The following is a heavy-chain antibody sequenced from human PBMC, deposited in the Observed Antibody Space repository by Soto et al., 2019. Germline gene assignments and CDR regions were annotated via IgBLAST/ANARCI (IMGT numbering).Heavy chain of an antibody. Sequence: SETLSLTCAVYGGSFSGYYWSWIRQPPGKGLEWIGEINHSGSTNYNPSLKSRVTISVDTSKNQFSLRLSSVTAADTAVYYCARAGAGKYQLLWTSYYYYGMDVWGQGTKVTVSS. J-gene: IGHJ6*02. V-gene: IGHV4-34*01. CDR1: GGSFSGYY. CDR3: ARAGAGKYQLLWTSYYYYGMDV. D-gene: IGHD2-2*01. CDR2: INHSGST.